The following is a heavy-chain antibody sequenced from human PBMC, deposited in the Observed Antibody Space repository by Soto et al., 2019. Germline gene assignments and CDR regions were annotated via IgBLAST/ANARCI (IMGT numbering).Heavy chain of an antibody. V-gene: IGHV3-48*02. J-gene: IGHJ4*02. CDR3: ARETLNDSSGYYPYFDY. D-gene: IGHD3-22*01. CDR1: GFTFSSYS. Sequence: PGGSLRLSCAASGFTFSSYSMNWVRQAPGKGLEWVSYISSSSSTIYYADSVKGRFTISRDNAKNSLYLQMNSLRDEDTAVYYCARETLNDSSGYYPYFDYWGQGTLVTVYS. CDR2: ISSSSSTI.